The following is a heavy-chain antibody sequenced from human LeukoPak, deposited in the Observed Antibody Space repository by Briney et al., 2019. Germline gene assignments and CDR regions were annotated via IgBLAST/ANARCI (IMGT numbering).Heavy chain of an antibody. Sequence: GGSLRLSCAASGFTFSSYGMHWVRQAPGKGLEWVSVIYSGGSTYYADSVKGRFTISRDNSKNTLYLQMNSLRAEDTAVYYCAREPYSTSDWGQGTLVTVSS. CDR3: AREPYSTSD. D-gene: IGHD6-6*01. CDR2: IYSGGST. V-gene: IGHV3-53*01. CDR1: GFTFSSYG. J-gene: IGHJ1*01.